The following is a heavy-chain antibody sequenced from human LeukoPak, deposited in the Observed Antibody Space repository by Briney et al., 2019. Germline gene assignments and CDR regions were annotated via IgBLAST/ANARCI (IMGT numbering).Heavy chain of an antibody. Sequence: SVKVSCKASGGTFSSYAISWVRQAPGQGPEWMGRIIPILGIANYAQKFQGRVTITANKSTSTAYMELSSLRSEDTAVYYCARDPPYSGSYDYWGQGTLVTVSS. J-gene: IGHJ4*02. CDR2: IIPILGIA. CDR1: GGTFSSYA. D-gene: IGHD1-26*01. V-gene: IGHV1-69*04. CDR3: ARDPPYSGSYDY.